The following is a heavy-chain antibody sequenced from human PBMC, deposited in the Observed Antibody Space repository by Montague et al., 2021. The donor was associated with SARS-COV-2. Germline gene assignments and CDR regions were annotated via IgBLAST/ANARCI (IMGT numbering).Heavy chain of an antibody. Sequence: SETLSLTCIVSGGSISSRTYYWGWIRQPPGKGLEWIGSIFYDGSNYYNPSLKSRVTISVDTSKNQFSLNLSSVTAADTAVYYCARHGPNDYYHSRYFDLWGRGTLVTVSS. CDR1: GGSISSRTYY. D-gene: IGHD3-10*01. V-gene: IGHV4-39*01. CDR2: IFYDGSN. J-gene: IGHJ2*01. CDR3: ARHGPNDYYHSRYFDL.